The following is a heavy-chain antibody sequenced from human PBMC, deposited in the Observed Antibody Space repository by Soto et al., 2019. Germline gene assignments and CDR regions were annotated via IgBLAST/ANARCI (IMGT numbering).Heavy chain of an antibody. CDR1: GGSISSYY. J-gene: IGHJ5*02. D-gene: IGHD3-10*01. Sequence: XETLSLTCTVSGGSISSYYWSWIRHPAGKGLEWIGRIYTSGSTNYNPSLKSRVTMSVDTSKNQFSLKLSSVTAADTAVYYCARGLETFREDWFEPWGQRTLVTLS. CDR3: ARGLETFREDWFEP. CDR2: IYTSGST. V-gene: IGHV4-4*07.